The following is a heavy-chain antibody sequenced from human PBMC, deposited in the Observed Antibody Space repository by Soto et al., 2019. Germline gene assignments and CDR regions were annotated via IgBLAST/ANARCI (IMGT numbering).Heavy chain of an antibody. CDR2: INHSGST. D-gene: IGHD1-26*01. CDR3: ARGPYSRPMGAFDY. Sequence: LETQSLPWTFDGVSLSGYAWSCIRHPPGKGLEWIGEINHSGSTNYNPSLKSRVTISVDTSKNQFSLKLSSVTAADTAVYYCARGPYSRPMGAFDYWGQGNLVNGSA. V-gene: IGHV4-34*01. J-gene: IGHJ4*02. CDR1: GVSLSGYA.